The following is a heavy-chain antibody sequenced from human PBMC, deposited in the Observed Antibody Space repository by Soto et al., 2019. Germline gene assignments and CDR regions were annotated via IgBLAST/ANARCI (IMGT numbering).Heavy chain of an antibody. V-gene: IGHV1-46*01. CDR2: INPSGGNT. J-gene: IGHJ4*02. D-gene: IGHD3-10*01. Sequence: ASVKVSCKASGYTFTNYYMHWVRQAPGQGLEGMGIINPSGGNTSYAQKFQGRVTMTRDTSTSTVYMELSILRSDNTALYYYARGAMQPFGYWGQGTLVIVS. CDR1: GYTFTNYY. CDR3: ARGAMQPFGY.